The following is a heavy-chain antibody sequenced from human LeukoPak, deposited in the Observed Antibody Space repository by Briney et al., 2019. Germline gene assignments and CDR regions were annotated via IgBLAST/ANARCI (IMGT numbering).Heavy chain of an antibody. CDR2: IRYDGSDK. V-gene: IGHV3-30*02. Sequence: GGSLRLSCAASGFTFSSYAMHWVRRAPGKGLEWVAFIRYDGSDKYYADSVKGRFTISRDTSKNTLYLQMNGLRDEDTAVYCCAKDLVGGWGFAYWGQGTLVTVSS. CDR3: AKDLVGGWGFAY. J-gene: IGHJ4*02. CDR1: GFTFSSYA. D-gene: IGHD2-21*01.